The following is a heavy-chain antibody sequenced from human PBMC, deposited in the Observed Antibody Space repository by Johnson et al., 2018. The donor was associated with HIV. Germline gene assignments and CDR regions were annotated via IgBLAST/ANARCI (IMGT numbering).Heavy chain of an antibody. J-gene: IGHJ3*02. V-gene: IGHV3-7*05. Sequence: VQLVESGGGLVQPGGSLRLSCAASGFTFSSYWMNWVRQAPGKGLEWVANIKQDGSEKYYVDSVKGRFTISRDNAKNSLFLQMNSLRAEDTALYYCARVVAFAVRDLSYYDSTTSNYAFDIWGQGTMVTVSS. D-gene: IGHD3-22*01. CDR3: ARVVAFAVRDLSYYDSTTSNYAFDI. CDR2: IKQDGSEK. CDR1: GFTFSSYW.